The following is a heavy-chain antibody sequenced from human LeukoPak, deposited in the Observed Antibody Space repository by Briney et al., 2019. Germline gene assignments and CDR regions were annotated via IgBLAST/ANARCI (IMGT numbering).Heavy chain of an antibody. CDR2: IYYSGGT. Sequence: SQTLSLTCTVSGGSISSGGYYWSWIRQHPGKGLEWIGYIYYSGGTYYNPSLKSRVTISVDTSKNQFSLKLSSVTAADTAVYHCARDTTRGGWFDPWGQGTLVTVSS. CDR1: GGSISSGGYY. CDR3: ARDTTRGGWFDP. J-gene: IGHJ5*02. D-gene: IGHD1-1*01. V-gene: IGHV4-31*03.